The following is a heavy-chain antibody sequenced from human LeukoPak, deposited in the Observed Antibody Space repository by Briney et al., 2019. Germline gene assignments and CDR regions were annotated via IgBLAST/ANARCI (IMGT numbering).Heavy chain of an antibody. CDR1: GYTFTSNH. CDR2: INPSGDST. D-gene: IGHD6-13*01. CDR3: AKLAASETGEGS. V-gene: IGHV1-46*01. Sequence: ASVKVSCTASGYTFTSNHIHCVRQAPGQGLEWMGVINPSGDSTSYAQKFQGRVTMTRDTSTSTVYMELSSLRSEDTAICYCAKLAASETGEGSWGQGTLVTVSS. J-gene: IGHJ5*02.